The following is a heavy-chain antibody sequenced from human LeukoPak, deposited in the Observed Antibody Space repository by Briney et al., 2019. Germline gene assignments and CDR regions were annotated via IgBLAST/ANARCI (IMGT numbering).Heavy chain of an antibody. D-gene: IGHD4-23*01. CDR1: GGSISSSSYY. J-gene: IGHJ4*02. CDR3: ASIYGGKSL. CDR2: IYHSGST. V-gene: IGHV4-39*07. Sequence: SSETLSLTCTVSGGSISSSSYYWGWIRQPPGKGLEWIGSIYHSGSTYYNPSLKSRVTISVDTSKNQFSLKLSSVTAADTAVYYCASIYGGKSLWGQGTLVTVSS.